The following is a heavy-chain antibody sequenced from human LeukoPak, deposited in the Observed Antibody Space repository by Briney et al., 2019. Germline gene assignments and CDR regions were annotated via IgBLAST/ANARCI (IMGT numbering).Heavy chain of an antibody. CDR2: ISYDGSNK. CDR3: AKDKGYRNGHAFEY. V-gene: IGHV3-30-3*01. Sequence: PSGGSLRLSCAASGFTFNMYNVHWVRQAPGKGLEWVALISYDGSNKYYADSVKGRFTISRDNSKNMVYLEMNSQRAEDTAVYYCAKDKGYRNGHAFEYWGQGTLVTVSS. J-gene: IGHJ4*02. D-gene: IGHD5-18*01. CDR1: GFTFNMYN.